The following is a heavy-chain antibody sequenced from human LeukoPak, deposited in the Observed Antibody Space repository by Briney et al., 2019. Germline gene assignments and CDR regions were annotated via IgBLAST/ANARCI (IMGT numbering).Heavy chain of an antibody. J-gene: IGHJ5*02. Sequence: PGGSLRLSCAASGFTVSDNYMSWVRQAPGKGLEWVSVMYSRGDTYYADSVKGRFTFSRDISKNTLYLQMNGLRTEDTAMYYCARDAPQVPAAGVRASWGQGTLVTVSS. CDR2: MYSRGDT. CDR1: GFTVSDNY. V-gene: IGHV3-53*01. D-gene: IGHD6-13*01. CDR3: ARDAPQVPAAGVRAS.